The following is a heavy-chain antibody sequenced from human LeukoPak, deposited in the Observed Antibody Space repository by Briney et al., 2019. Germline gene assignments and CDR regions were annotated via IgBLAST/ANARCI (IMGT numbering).Heavy chain of an antibody. CDR2: ISAYNGDT. Sequence: ASVRISCKASGYTFTTYGITWVRQAPGQGLEWMGWISAYNGDTSYAQNLQDRVTMATDTSTSTAYMEPRSLISDDTAVYYCARALRIAADWFDPWGQGTLVTVSP. J-gene: IGHJ5*02. V-gene: IGHV1-18*01. D-gene: IGHD6-13*01. CDR1: GYTFTTYG. CDR3: ARALRIAADWFDP.